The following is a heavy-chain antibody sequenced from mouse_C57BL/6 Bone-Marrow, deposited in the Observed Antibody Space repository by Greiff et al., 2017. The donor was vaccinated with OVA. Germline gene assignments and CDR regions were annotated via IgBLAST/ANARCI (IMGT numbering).Heavy chain of an antibody. D-gene: IGHD2-1*01. V-gene: IGHV7-1*01. Sequence: EVKLVESGGGLVQSGRSLRLSCATSGFTFSDFYMEWVRQAPGKGLEWIAASRNKANDYTTEYSASVKGRFIVSRDTSQSILYLQMNALRAEDTAIYYCARDGLLWHYWYFDVWGTGTTVTVSS. J-gene: IGHJ1*03. CDR3: ARDGLLWHYWYFDV. CDR2: SRNKANDYTT. CDR1: GFTFSDFY.